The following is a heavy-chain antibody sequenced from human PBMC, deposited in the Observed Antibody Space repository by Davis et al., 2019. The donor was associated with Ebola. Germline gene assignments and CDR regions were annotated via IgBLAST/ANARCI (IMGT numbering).Heavy chain of an antibody. CDR1: GFTFSSYA. CDR3: ARLNY. Sequence: GESLKISCAASGFTFSSYAMHWARQAPGKGLEWVAVISYDGSNKYYADSVKGRFTISRDNSKNTLYLQMNSLRAEDTAVYYCARLNYWGQGTLVTVSS. J-gene: IGHJ4*02. CDR2: ISYDGSNK. V-gene: IGHV3-30-3*01.